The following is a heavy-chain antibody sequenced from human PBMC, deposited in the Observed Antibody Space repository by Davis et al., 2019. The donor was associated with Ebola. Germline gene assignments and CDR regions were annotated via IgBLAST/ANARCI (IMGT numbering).Heavy chain of an antibody. J-gene: IGHJ4*02. V-gene: IGHV3-30*19. CDR1: GFTFSRNG. CDR3: ARGAAVMTTGDFPD. CDR2: ISSDGTNK. Sequence: GGSLRLSCAASGFTFSRNGMHWVRQAPGKGLEWVAVISSDGTNKKHADSVEGRFTISRDNSKSTLYLEMRRVRLEDTAVYYCARGAAVMTTGDFPDWGQGTLVTVSS. D-gene: IGHD4-11*01.